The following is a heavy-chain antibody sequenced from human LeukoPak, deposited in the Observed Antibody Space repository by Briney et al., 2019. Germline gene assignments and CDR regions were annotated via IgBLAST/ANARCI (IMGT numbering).Heavy chain of an antibody. J-gene: IGHJ3*02. D-gene: IGHD5-18*01. CDR2: IYYSGST. CDR3: ARGRGYIYGIDVFDI. V-gene: IGHV4-59*01. Sequence: SETLSLTCNVSGGSISSYYWSWIRQPQGKGLEWNGYIYYSGSTNYNPSLKSRVTISVDTSKKQCSLKVSSVTAADTAVYFCARGRGYIYGIDVFDIWGQGTMVTVSS. CDR1: GGSISSYY.